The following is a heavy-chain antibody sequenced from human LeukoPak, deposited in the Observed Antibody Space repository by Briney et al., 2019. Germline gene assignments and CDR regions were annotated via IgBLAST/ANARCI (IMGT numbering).Heavy chain of an antibody. CDR1: GFTFSSYS. Sequence: GGSLRLSCAASGFTFSSYSMNWVRQAPGKGLEWVSSISSSSSYIYYADSVKGRLTISRDNAKNSLYLQMNSLRAEDTAVYYCARADYDFWSGYFPGSGHLDYWGQGTLVTVSS. CDR2: ISSSSSYI. J-gene: IGHJ4*02. D-gene: IGHD3-3*01. CDR3: ARADYDFWSGYFPGSGHLDY. V-gene: IGHV3-21*01.